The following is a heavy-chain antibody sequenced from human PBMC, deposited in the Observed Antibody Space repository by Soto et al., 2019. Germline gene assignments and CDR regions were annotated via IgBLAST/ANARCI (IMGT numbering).Heavy chain of an antibody. CDR1: GFTFSSYG. V-gene: IGHV3-30*18. Sequence: GGSLRLSCAASGFTFSSYGMHWVRQAPGKGLEWVAVISYDGSNKYYADSVKGRFTISRDNSKNTLYLQMNSLRAEDTAVYYCAKDHDSSGYYYVAGYWGQGTLVTVSS. CDR2: ISYDGSNK. CDR3: AKDHDSSGYYYVAGY. D-gene: IGHD3-22*01. J-gene: IGHJ4*02.